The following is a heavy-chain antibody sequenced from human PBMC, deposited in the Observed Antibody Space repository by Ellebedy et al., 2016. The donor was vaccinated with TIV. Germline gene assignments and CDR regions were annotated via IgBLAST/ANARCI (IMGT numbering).Heavy chain of an antibody. CDR1: GFTFSSHA. CDR2: ISNSGDNT. J-gene: IGHJ2*01. D-gene: IGHD3-16*01. V-gene: IGHV3-23*01. Sequence: GESLKISCAASGFTFSSHAMSWVRQAPGKGLEWLSSISNSGDNTNYADSVKGRFTISRDNSKNTLYLQMNSLRAEDTAVYYCAKDKMITTLPGWYFDLWGRGTPVTVSS. CDR3: AKDKMITTLPGWYFDL.